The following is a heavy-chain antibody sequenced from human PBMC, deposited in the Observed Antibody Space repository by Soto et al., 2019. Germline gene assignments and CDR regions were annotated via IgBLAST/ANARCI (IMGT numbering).Heavy chain of an antibody. CDR1: GFTFSTYA. Sequence: EGQLLESGGGLVQPGGSLRLSCAASGFTFSTYAMSWVRQAPGKGLEWVSAINKNGGSTFYADSVKGRFTISRDNSKDTLFLQMNSLRAEDTALYYCAKRPSYDFVNWGQGTLVTVSS. CDR2: INKNGGST. D-gene: IGHD3-3*01. V-gene: IGHV3-23*01. J-gene: IGHJ4*02. CDR3: AKRPSYDFVN.